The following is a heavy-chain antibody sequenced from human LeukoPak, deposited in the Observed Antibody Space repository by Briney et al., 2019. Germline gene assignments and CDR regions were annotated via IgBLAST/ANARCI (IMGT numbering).Heavy chain of an antibody. V-gene: IGHV3-21*01. CDR3: ARGIGEWFGERWAFDDY. J-gene: IGHJ4*02. CDR1: GFTFSTYS. Sequence: PGGSLRLSCTASGFTFSTYSINWVRQAPGKGLEWVSSIRSSASYIYYADSVKGRFTISRDNAKNSLYLQMNSLRAEDTGVYYCARGIGEWFGERWAFDDYWGQGTLVTVSS. D-gene: IGHD3-10*01. CDR2: IRSSASYI.